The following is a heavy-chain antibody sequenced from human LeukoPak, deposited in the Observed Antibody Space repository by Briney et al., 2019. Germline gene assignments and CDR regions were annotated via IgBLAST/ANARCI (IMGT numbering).Heavy chain of an antibody. Sequence: GGSLTLSCSASGFTFNKYWMSWIRQLPGQGLEGVANVNQDGTQKYYVDSVKGRFTNSRDNARNLLYLQMNSLRAKDTAVYYCVRDVSSGWAFDYWGHGTLVTVSS. CDR2: VNQDGTQK. V-gene: IGHV3-7*01. CDR1: GFTFNKYW. D-gene: IGHD6-19*01. J-gene: IGHJ4*01. CDR3: VRDVSSGWAFDY.